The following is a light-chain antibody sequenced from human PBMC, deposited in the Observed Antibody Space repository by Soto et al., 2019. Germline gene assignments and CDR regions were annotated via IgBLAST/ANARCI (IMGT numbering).Light chain of an antibody. J-gene: IGKJ1*01. CDR3: QQTYSTPRP. CDR1: QSISSY. CDR2: TAS. V-gene: IGKV1-39*01. Sequence: DIQMTQSPSSLSASVGDRVTITCRASQSISSYLNWYQQKPGKAPKLLIYTASSLQSVVPSRFSGSGSGTDFTLNISSLQPEDFATYYCQQTYSTPRPFGQGTKVESK.